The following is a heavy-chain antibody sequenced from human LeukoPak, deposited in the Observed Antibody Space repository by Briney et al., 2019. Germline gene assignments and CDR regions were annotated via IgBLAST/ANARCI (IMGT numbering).Heavy chain of an antibody. CDR2: IYYSGST. CDR3: ARGVRFLEWLSYPQNWFDP. Sequence: SETLSLTCTVSGGSISSYYWSWIRQPPGKGLEWIGYIYYSGSTNYNPSLKSRVTISVDTSKNQFSLKLSSVTAADTAVYYCARGVRFLEWLSYPQNWFDPWGQGTLVTVSS. J-gene: IGHJ5*02. D-gene: IGHD3-3*01. CDR1: GGSISSYY. V-gene: IGHV4-59*01.